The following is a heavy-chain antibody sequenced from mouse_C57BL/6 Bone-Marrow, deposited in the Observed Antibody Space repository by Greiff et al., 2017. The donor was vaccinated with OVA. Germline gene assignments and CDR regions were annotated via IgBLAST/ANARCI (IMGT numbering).Heavy chain of an antibody. CDR3: TTSVGLRRWFAY. Sequence: EVQLQQSGAELVRPGASVKLSCTASGFNIKDYYMHWVKQRPEQGLEWIGRIDPEDGDTEYAPKFQGKATMTADTSSNTAYLQLSSLTSEDTAVDYCTTSVGLRRWFAYWGQGTLVTVSA. CDR1: GFNIKDYY. V-gene: IGHV14-1*01. D-gene: IGHD4-1*01. CDR2: IDPEDGDT. J-gene: IGHJ3*01.